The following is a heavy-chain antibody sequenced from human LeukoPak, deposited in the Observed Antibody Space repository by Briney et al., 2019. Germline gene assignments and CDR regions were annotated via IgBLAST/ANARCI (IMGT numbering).Heavy chain of an antibody. CDR3: ARGAIVATMTFDY. J-gene: IGHJ4*02. V-gene: IGHV4-59*01. CDR1: GGSISSYY. Sequence: SETLSPTCTVSGGSISSYYWSWIRQPPGKGLEWIGYIYYSGSTNYNPSLKSRVTISVDTSKNQFSLKLSSVTAADTAVYYCARGAIVATMTFDYWGQGTLVTVSS. CDR2: IYYSGST. D-gene: IGHD5-12*01.